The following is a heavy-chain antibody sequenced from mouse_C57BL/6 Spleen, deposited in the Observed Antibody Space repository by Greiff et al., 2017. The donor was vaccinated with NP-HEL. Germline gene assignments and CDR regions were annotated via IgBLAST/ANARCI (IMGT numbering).Heavy chain of an antibody. Sequence: QVQLKQSGAELVRPGASVTLSCKASGYTFTDYAMHWVRQTPVHGLEWIGTIDPDTGGTAYHQKFKGKAILTADKSSSTAYMELRSLTSEDSAVYYCTRWSFDYWGQGTTLTVSS. CDR1: GYTFTDYA. J-gene: IGHJ2*01. V-gene: IGHV1-15*01. CDR2: IDPDTGGT. CDR3: TRWSFDY.